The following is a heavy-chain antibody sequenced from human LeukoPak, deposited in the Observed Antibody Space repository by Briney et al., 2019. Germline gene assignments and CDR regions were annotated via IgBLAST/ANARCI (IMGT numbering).Heavy chain of an antibody. Sequence: GGSLRLSCAASGFTFDDYGMSWVRQAPGKGLEWVSGINWNGGSTGYADSVKGRFTISRDNAKNSLYLQMNSLRAEDTALYYCARPQRKYQLLFYYYYMDVWGKGTTVTVSS. CDR1: GFTFDDYG. D-gene: IGHD2-2*01. V-gene: IGHV3-20*04. CDR2: INWNGGST. CDR3: ARPQRKYQLLFYYYYMDV. J-gene: IGHJ6*03.